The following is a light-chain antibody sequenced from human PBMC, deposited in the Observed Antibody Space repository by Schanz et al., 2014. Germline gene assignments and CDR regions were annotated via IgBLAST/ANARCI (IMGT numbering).Light chain of an antibody. CDR2: GAF. V-gene: IGKV3-20*01. J-gene: IGKJ4*01. CDR3: QQYSISPST. Sequence: EIVLTQSPGTLSLSPGERATLSCKASQSISGYDLAWYQQKPGQAPRLLIYGAFDRATGIPDRFSGSGSGTVFTLTISRLEPEDFAVYYCQQYSISPSTFGGGTKVEIK. CDR1: QSISGYD.